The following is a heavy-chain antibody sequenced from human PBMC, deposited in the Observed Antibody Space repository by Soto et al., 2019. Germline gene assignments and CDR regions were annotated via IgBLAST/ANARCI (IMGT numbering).Heavy chain of an antibody. V-gene: IGHV4-39*01. CDR3: ARQRTTVVTQAYFDH. Sequence: SETLSLTCIVSGEPISSSSYYWGWIRQPPGKGLEWIGSIYYSGRTYYNPSFKSRVTISIDTSKNQFSLKLSSVTATDTAVYYCARQRTTVVTQAYFDHWGQGALVTVSS. D-gene: IGHD2-21*02. CDR1: GEPISSSSYY. CDR2: IYYSGRT. J-gene: IGHJ4*02.